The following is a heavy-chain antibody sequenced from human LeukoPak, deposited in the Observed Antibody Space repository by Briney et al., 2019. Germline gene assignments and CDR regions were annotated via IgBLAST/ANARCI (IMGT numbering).Heavy chain of an antibody. CDR2: IIPIFGTA. V-gene: IGHV1-69*13. CDR1: GGTFTSYA. J-gene: IGHJ4*02. D-gene: IGHD3-10*01. CDR3: ARSSYGSGSSADFDY. Sequence: SVKVSCKASGGTFTSYAISWVRQAPGQGLEWMGGIIPIFGTANYAQKFQGRVTITADESTSTAYMELSSLRSEDTAVYYCARSSYGSGSSADFDYWGQGTLVTVSS.